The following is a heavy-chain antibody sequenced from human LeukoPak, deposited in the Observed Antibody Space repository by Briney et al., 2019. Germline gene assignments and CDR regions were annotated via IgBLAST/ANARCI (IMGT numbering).Heavy chain of an antibody. CDR2: INHSGST. Sequence: SETLSLTSAVYGGSFSGYYWSWIRQPPGKGLEWIGEINHSGSTNYNPSLKSRVTISVDTSKNQFSLKLSSVTAADTAVYYCARRARLLWFVDPRWHNWFDPWGQGTLVTVSS. J-gene: IGHJ5*02. CDR1: GGSFSGYY. V-gene: IGHV4-34*01. D-gene: IGHD3-10*01. CDR3: ARRARLLWFVDPRWHNWFDP.